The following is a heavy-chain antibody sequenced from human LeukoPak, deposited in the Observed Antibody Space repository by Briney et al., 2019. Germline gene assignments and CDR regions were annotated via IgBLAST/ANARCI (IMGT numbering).Heavy chain of an antibody. V-gene: IGHV4-39*07. D-gene: IGHD1-1*01. CDR1: GGSISSSSYY. J-gene: IGHJ4*02. Sequence: SETLSLTCTVSGGSISSSSYYWDWIRQPPGKGLEWTGSIYYSGSTYYNPSLKSRVTISVDTSKNQFSLKLSSVTAADTAVYYCASGTTGTTSDYWGQGTLVTVSS. CDR3: ASGTTGTTSDY. CDR2: IYYSGST.